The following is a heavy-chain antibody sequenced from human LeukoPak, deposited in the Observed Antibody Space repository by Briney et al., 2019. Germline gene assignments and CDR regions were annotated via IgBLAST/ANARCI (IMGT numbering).Heavy chain of an antibody. CDR2: IYWDDGK. D-gene: IGHD1-14*01. J-gene: IGHJ4*02. CDR1: GFSLSTSGVG. CDR3: AHRRGGYNWNHGDFDY. Sequence: SGPTLVNPIETLTLTCTFSGFSLSTSGVGVGWIRQPPGKALEWLALIYWDDGKRYSPSLKSRLTITKVTPTNQVVLAMTNMDPVDTGTYYCAHRRGGYNWNHGDFDYWGQGTLVTVSS. V-gene: IGHV2-5*02.